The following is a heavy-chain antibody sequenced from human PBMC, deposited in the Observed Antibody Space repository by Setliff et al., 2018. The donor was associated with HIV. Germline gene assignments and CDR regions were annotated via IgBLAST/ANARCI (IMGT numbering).Heavy chain of an antibody. CDR1: GYTFTHYA. Sequence: ASVKVSCKASGYTFTHYAISWVRQAPGQGLEYLGWISAYNGNTNYAQKVQGRIAMTTDASTSTVDMELRSLTSDDTAVYYCARLASGGWPLEVFDIWGQGTMVTVSS. V-gene: IGHV1-18*01. CDR2: ISAYNGNT. CDR3: ARLASGGWPLEVFDI. D-gene: IGHD2-15*01. J-gene: IGHJ3*02.